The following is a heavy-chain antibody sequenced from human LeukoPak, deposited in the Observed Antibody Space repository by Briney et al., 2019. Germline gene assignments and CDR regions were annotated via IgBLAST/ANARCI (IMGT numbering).Heavy chain of an antibody. D-gene: IGHD4-17*01. CDR2: IIPIFGTA. CDR1: GGTFSSYA. J-gene: IGHJ4*02. Sequence: ASVKVSCKASGGTFSSYAISWVRQAPGQGLEWMGVIIPIFGTANYAQKFQGRVTITADESTSTAYMELSSLRSEDTAVYYCARDDYGDYGLDYWGQGTLVTVSS. CDR3: ARDDYGDYGLDY. V-gene: IGHV1-69*13.